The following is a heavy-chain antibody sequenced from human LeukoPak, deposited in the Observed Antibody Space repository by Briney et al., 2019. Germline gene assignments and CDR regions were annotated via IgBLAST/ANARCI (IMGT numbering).Heavy chain of an antibody. CDR2: INPNSGGR. J-gene: IGHJ4*02. D-gene: IGHD3-3*01. CDR1: GYTFTGYY. V-gene: IGHV1-2*02. Sequence: ASVKVSCKASGYTFTGYYMHWVRQAPGQGLERMGWINPNSGGRNYAQKFQGRVTMTRDTSISTAYMELSSLTSDDTALYYCASSRGTMYDFWSGPRDYWGQGTLVTVSS. CDR3: ASSRGTMYDFWSGPRDY.